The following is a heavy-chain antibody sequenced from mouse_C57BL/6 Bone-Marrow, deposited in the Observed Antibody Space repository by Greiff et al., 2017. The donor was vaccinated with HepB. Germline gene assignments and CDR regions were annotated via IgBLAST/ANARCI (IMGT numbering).Heavy chain of an antibody. CDR1: GYSITSYY. Sequence: EVQLQESGPGLAKPSQTLSLTCSVTGYSITSYYWNWIRKFPGNKLEYMGYISYSGSTYYHPSPKSRISITRDTSKNQYYLQLNSVTTEDTATYYCARSLSTVVVDYWGQGTTLTVSS. CDR3: ARSLSTVVVDY. V-gene: IGHV3-8*01. CDR2: ISYSGST. J-gene: IGHJ2*01. D-gene: IGHD1-1*01.